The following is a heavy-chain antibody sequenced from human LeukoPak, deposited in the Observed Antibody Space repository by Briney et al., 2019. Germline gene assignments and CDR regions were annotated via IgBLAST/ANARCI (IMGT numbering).Heavy chain of an antibody. Sequence: ASVKVSCKASGYTFTGYYMHWVRQAPGQGLEWMGRINPNSGGTNYAQKFQGRVTMTRDTSISTAYMELSRLRSDDTAVYYCARVILGYYGSGGYDYWGQGTLVTVSS. CDR1: GYTFTGYY. CDR3: ARVILGYYGSGGYDY. D-gene: IGHD3-10*01. V-gene: IGHV1-2*06. CDR2: INPNSGGT. J-gene: IGHJ4*02.